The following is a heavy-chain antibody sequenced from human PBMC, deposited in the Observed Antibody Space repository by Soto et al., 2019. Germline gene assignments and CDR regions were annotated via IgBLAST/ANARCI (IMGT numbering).Heavy chain of an antibody. V-gene: IGHV1-2*04. CDR2: INPNSGGT. D-gene: IGHD2-2*01. J-gene: IGHJ4*02. CDR3: ARGCSSTSCYNTIKYVY. Sequence: HCVRQAPGQGLEWMGWINPNSGGTNYAHKFQGWVTMTRDTSISTAYMELSRLRSDDTAVYYCARGCSSTSCYNTIKYVYWGQGTLVTVSS.